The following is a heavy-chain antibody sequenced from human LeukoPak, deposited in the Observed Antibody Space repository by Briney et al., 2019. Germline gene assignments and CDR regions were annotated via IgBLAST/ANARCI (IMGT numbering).Heavy chain of an antibody. V-gene: IGHV3-30*02. J-gene: IGHJ4*02. Sequence: GGSLRLSCAASGFTFSSYGMHWVRQAPGKGLEWVAFIRYDGSNKYYADSVKGRFTIPRDNYKNTLYLQMNSLRAEDTAVYYSALQSGHCSGANCYSWESYFDYWGQGTLVTVSS. CDR3: ALQSGHCSGANCYSWESYFDY. D-gene: IGHD2-15*01. CDR2: IRYDGSNK. CDR1: GFTFSSYG.